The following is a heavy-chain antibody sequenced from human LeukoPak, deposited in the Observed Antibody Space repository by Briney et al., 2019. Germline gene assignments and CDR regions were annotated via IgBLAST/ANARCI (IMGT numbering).Heavy chain of an antibody. CDR2: IYYSGST. J-gene: IGHJ4*02. V-gene: IGHV4-61*05. CDR1: GGSISSRSYY. CDR3: ARMGHYGYYFDY. D-gene: IGHD4-17*01. Sequence: SETLSLTCTVSGGSISSRSYYWGWIRQPPGRGLEWIGYIYYSGSTNYNPSLKSRVTMSVDTSDNQFSLKLNTVTAADTAVYYCARMGHYGYYFDYWGQGTLVTVSS.